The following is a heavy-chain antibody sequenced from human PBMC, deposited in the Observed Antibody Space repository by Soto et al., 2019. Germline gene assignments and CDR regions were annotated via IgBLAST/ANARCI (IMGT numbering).Heavy chain of an antibody. CDR3: AKDQEWDHDPFDI. CDR1: GLTFSRYG. V-gene: IGHV3-30*18. D-gene: IGHD1-26*01. Sequence: QVQLVESGGGVVQPGRSLRLSCGASGLTFSRYGMHWVRQAPGKGLEWVALISYVGSLEYYSDSVKGRFTNSRDNSKNTLYLQMNSLRAEDTAMYYCAKDQEWDHDPFDIWGQGTMVTVSS. CDR2: ISYVGSLE. J-gene: IGHJ3*02.